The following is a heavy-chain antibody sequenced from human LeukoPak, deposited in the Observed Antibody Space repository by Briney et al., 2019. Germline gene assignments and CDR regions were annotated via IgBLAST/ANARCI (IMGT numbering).Heavy chain of an antibody. CDR2: IRYDGGNK. V-gene: IGHV3-30*02. J-gene: IGHJ6*03. CDR1: GFTFSTYA. D-gene: IGHD2-8*01. Sequence: GGSLRLSCAASGFTFSTYAMHWVRQAPGKGLEWVAFIRYDGGNKYYAGSVKGRFTISRDNSKNTLYLQMNSLRAEDTAVYYCAKGGYAILGYMDVWGKGTTVTVSS. CDR3: AKGGYAILGYMDV.